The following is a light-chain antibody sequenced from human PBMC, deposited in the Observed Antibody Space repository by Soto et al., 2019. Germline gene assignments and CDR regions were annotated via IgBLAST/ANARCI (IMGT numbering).Light chain of an antibody. CDR1: QSLSTD. CDR3: QQYNNWPPL. Sequence: EIVMTQSPATLSVSPGERATLSCRASQSLSTDLAWYQQKPGQSPRLLIYGAFTRATGIPARFSGSGSGKGFTLTISSLQSEDFAVYYCQQYNNWPPLFGQGTKLEIK. CDR2: GAF. V-gene: IGKV3-15*01. J-gene: IGKJ2*01.